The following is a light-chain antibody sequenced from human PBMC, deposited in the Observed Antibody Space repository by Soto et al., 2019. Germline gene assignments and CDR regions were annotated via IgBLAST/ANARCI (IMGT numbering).Light chain of an antibody. CDR1: QSINTY. CDR3: QQYDNLPLT. V-gene: IGKV1-39*01. CDR2: AAS. J-gene: IGKJ4*01. Sequence: DIQMTQSPSSLSASVGDRVTITCRTSQSINTYLNWYHQKPGKAHKLLIYAASSLKSGVQSRFSGSASGTEFTLTIRSLQPDEFATYYCQQYDNLPLTVGGGTKVDIK.